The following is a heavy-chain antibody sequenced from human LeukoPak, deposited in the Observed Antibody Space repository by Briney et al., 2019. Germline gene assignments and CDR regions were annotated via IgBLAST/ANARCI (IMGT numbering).Heavy chain of an antibody. CDR2: FDPEDGET. V-gene: IGHV1-24*01. D-gene: IGHD2-15*01. J-gene: IGHJ5*02. Sequence: ASVKVSCTVSGYTLTEFSMHWVRQAPGKGLEWMGGFDPEDGETIYAQKFQGRVTMTEDTSTDTAYMELSSLRSEDTAVYYCATVAIGYCSGGSCYSPRNWFDPWGQGTLVTVSS. CDR1: GYTLTEFS. CDR3: ATVAIGYCSGGSCYSPRNWFDP.